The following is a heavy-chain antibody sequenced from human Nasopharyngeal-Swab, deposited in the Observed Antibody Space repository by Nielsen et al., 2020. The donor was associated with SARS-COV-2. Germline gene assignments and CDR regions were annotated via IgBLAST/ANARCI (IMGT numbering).Heavy chain of an antibody. J-gene: IGHJ3*02. CDR2: IYYSGST. CDR1: GGSINSSSYY. V-gene: IGHV4-39*07. Sequence: SETLSLTCTVSGGSINSSSYYWGWIRQPPGKGLEWIGSIYYSGSTYYNPSLESRVTISVDTSKNQFFLKLSSVTAADTAVYYCAISGWYYAFDIWGQGTMVTVSS. D-gene: IGHD6-19*01. CDR3: AISGWYYAFDI.